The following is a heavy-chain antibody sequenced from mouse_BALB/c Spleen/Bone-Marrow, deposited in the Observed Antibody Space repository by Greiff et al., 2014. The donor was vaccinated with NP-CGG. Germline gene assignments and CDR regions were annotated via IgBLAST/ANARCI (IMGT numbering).Heavy chain of an antibody. Sequence: QVQLQQKSGAELVKPGASVKLSCKASGYSFTNYYMYWVKRRPGQGLEWIGEINPSNGGTNFNEKFKNKATLTVDKSSSTAYMQLSSLTSEDSAVYYCTRSNYGYWYFDVWGAGTTVTVSS. CDR2: INPSNGGT. J-gene: IGHJ1*01. D-gene: IGHD1-1*01. CDR1: GYSFTNYY. CDR3: TRSNYGYWYFDV. V-gene: IGHV1S81*02.